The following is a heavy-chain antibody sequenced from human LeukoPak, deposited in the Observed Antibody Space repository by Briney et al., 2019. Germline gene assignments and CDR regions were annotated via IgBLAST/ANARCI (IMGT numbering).Heavy chain of an antibody. D-gene: IGHD3-10*01. CDR3: ARDKVRVFGEFFDY. CDR1: GFTFSSYS. Sequence: PGGSLRVSCAASGFTFSSYSMNWVRQAPGNGLEWVSSISSSSSYIYYADSVKGRFTISRDNAKNSLYLQMNSLRAEDTAVYYCARDKVRVFGEFFDYWGQGTLVTVSS. V-gene: IGHV3-21*01. J-gene: IGHJ4*02. CDR2: ISSSSSYI.